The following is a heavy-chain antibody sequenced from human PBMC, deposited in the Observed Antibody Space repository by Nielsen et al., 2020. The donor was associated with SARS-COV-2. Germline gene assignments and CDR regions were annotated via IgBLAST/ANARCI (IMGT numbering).Heavy chain of an antibody. V-gene: IGHV1-2*04. Sequence: ASVKVSCKASGYTFTGYYMHWVRQAPGQGLEWMGWINPNSGGTNYAQKFQGWVTMTRDTSISTAYMELSRLRSDDTAVYYCATSSGGFGELSALDPWGQGTLVTVSS. CDR1: GYTFTGYY. CDR3: ATSSGGFGELSALDP. J-gene: IGHJ5*02. D-gene: IGHD3-10*01. CDR2: INPNSGGT.